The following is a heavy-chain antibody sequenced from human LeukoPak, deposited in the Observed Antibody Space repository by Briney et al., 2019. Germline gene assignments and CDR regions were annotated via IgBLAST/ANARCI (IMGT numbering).Heavy chain of an antibody. CDR2: IYSGGST. Sequence: PGGSLRLSCAASGFTVNSNYMSWVRQAPGKGLEWVSVIYSGGSTYYADSVKGRFTISRDNSKNTLYLQMNSLRAEDTAVYYCARGYSSSWYYFDYWGQGTLVTVSS. J-gene: IGHJ4*02. D-gene: IGHD6-13*01. CDR1: GFTVNSNY. V-gene: IGHV3-53*01. CDR3: ARGYSSSWYYFDY.